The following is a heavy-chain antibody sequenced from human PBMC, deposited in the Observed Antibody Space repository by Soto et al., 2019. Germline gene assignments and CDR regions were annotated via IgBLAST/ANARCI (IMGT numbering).Heavy chain of an antibody. J-gene: IGHJ4*02. CDR1: RFSFSSYG. D-gene: IGHD3-10*01. CDR2: IASDGSET. V-gene: IGHV3-30*18. CDR3: ANNMVGGRWYFDY. Sequence: QVQLVESGGGVVQPGKSLRLSCSASRFSFSSYGMHWVRQAPGKGLQWVAAIASDGSETYYTDSVKGRFTIFRDNSKNTLYLEMNSLRPEDTAVYYCANNMVGGRWYFDYWGQGTLVTVSS.